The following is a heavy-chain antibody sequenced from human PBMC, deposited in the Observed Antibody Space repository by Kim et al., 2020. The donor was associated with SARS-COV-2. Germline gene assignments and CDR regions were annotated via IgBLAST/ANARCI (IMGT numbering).Heavy chain of an antibody. Sequence: GGSLRLSCAASGFTFSSYWMSWVRQAPGKGLEWVANIKQDGSEKYYVDSVKGRFTISIDNAKNSLYLQMNSLRAEDTAVYYCAKEGGDYGSGTYRVYYGMDVWGQGTTVTVSS. CDR1: GFTFSSYW. CDR2: IKQDGSEK. CDR3: AKEGGDYGSGTYRVYYGMDV. V-gene: IGHV3-7*03. J-gene: IGHJ6*02. D-gene: IGHD3-10*01.